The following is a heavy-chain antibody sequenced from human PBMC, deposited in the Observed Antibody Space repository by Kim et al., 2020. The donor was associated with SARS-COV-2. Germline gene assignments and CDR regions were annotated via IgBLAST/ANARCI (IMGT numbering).Heavy chain of an antibody. Sequence: SETLSLTCAVYGGSFSGYYWSWIRQPPGKGLEWIGEINHSGSTNYNPSLKSRVTISVDTSKNQFSLKLSSVTAADTAVYYCARGRRYYYDSSGYYPDYWGQGTLVTVSS. V-gene: IGHV4-34*01. J-gene: IGHJ4*02. CDR3: ARGRRYYYDSSGYYPDY. D-gene: IGHD3-22*01. CDR1: GGSFSGYY. CDR2: INHSGST.